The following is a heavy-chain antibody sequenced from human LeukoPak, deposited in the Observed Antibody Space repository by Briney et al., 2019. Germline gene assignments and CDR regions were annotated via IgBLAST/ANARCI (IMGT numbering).Heavy chain of an antibody. CDR3: TTALAYCGGDCFGY. CDR1: GFTSSNAW. Sequence: PGGSLRLSCAASGFTSSNAWMSWVRQAPGKGLEWVGRIKSIPGGGTTDYAAPVKGRFTISRDDSKDTLYLQMNSLKTEDTAVYYCTTALAYCGGDCFGYWGQGALVTVSS. D-gene: IGHD2-21*01. V-gene: IGHV3-15*01. CDR2: IKSIPGGGTT. J-gene: IGHJ4*02.